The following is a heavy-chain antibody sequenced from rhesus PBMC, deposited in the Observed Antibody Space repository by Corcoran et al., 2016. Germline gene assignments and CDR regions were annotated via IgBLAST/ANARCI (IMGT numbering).Heavy chain of an antibody. CDR3: AKAEDDYGYYYTADYFDY. CDR1: GFTFSSYG. CDR2: INIGGGST. J-gene: IGHJ4*01. D-gene: IGHD3-9*01. V-gene: IGHV3S5*01. Sequence: EVQLVETGGGLVQPGGSLKLSCAAFGFTFSSYGMSWFRQSPGKGLEWVFSINIGGGSTSYADAVKGRFTISRDNSKNPLSLQMNSRRAEDTAMYYCAKAEDDYGYYYTADYFDYWGQGVLVTVSS.